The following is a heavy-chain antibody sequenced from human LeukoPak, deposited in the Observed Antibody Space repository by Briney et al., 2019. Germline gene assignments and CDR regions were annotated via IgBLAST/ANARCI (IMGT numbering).Heavy chain of an antibody. J-gene: IGHJ4*02. V-gene: IGHV1-69*10. CDR3: ARGGSSRYNSYNIDY. D-gene: IGHD6-13*01. CDR1: GGTFSSYA. Sequence: SVKVSCKASGGTFSSYAISWVRQAPGQGLEWMGRIIPILGIANYAQKFQGRVTITADKSTSTAYMELSSLRSEDTAVYYCARGGSSRYNSYNIDYWGQGTLVTVSS. CDR2: IIPILGIA.